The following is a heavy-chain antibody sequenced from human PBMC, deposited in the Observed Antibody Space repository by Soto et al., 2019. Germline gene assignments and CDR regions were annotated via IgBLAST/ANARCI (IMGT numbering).Heavy chain of an antibody. J-gene: IGHJ4*02. V-gene: IGHV3-48*03. CDR2: ISSSGTAI. Sequence: GGSLRLSCAASGFTFSSYEMNWVRQAPGKGLEWVSYISSSGTAIYYADSVKGRFTISRDNAKNSLYLLMNSLRAEDTAVYYCAREGIVGASPLDYWGQGTLVTVSS. D-gene: IGHD1-26*01. CDR3: AREGIVGASPLDY. CDR1: GFTFSSYE.